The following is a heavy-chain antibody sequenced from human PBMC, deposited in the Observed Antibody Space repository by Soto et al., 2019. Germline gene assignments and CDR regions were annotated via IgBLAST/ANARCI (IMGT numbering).Heavy chain of an antibody. V-gene: IGHV3-11*01. CDR2: ITSGGRST. CDR3: ARDPGLPRGMDV. D-gene: IGHD3-16*01. J-gene: IGHJ6*02. CDR1: GFTFKDYY. Sequence: QVRLVESGGDLVKPGGSLRLSCAGYGFTFKDYYMSWIRQAPGKGLEWIAFITSGGRSTYYAHSVRGRFTISRDDGKNSLYLQMNGLTVEDTALYYCARDPGLPRGMDVWGQGTTVSVSS.